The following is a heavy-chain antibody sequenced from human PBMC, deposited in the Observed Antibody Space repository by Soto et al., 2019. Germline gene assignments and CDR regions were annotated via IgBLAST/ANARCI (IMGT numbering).Heavy chain of an antibody. J-gene: IGHJ4*02. Sequence: QVQLVQSGAEVRKPGSSVKVSCKASVGTYKNYFIGWVRQAPGQGLEWLGGIIPVFGTPNYAQSFQDRLTITADESTGTTYLELRSLRSDDTAVYYCARGPDGPLKVTVPFEYWGQGTPVTVAS. CDR3: ARGPDGPLKVTVPFEY. V-gene: IGHV1-69*01. CDR2: IIPVFGTP. D-gene: IGHD3-10*01. CDR1: VGTYKNYF.